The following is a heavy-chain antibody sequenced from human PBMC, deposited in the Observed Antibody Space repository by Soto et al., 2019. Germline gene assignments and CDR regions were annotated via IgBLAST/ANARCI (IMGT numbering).Heavy chain of an antibody. CDR3: VKSAIMTAPLKDYYGIDL. CDR2: ISGDGSKR. Sequence: PGGSLRLSCAASEFTFSSNGMQWVRQAAGKGLEWVAGISGDGSKRYYADSLKGRFTISRDNSKNMLRLQMNHLRPEDTAVYYCVKSAIMTAPLKDYYGIDLCDQGTTVTVSS. J-gene: IGHJ6*02. V-gene: IGHV3-30*18. CDR1: EFTFSSNG. D-gene: IGHD5-18*01.